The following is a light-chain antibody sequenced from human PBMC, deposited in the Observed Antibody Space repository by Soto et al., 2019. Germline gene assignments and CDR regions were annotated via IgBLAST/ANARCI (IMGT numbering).Light chain of an antibody. CDR2: GAS. Sequence: EIVLTQSPGTLSLSPGERATLSCRASQRVSSSYLAWYQQKPGQAPRLLIYGASSRATGIPDRFCGSGSGTDFTLTISRLEPEDFAVYFCQRYGSSPPFTFGQGTKVDIK. CDR1: QRVSSSY. V-gene: IGKV3-20*01. J-gene: IGKJ2*01. CDR3: QRYGSSPPFT.